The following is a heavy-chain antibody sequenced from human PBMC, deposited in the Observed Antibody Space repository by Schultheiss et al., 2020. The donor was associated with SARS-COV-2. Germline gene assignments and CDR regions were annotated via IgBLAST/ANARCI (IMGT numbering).Heavy chain of an antibody. D-gene: IGHD3-22*01. J-gene: IGHJ4*02. Sequence: GGSLRLSCAASGFTFSDYYMSWIRQAPGKGLEWVSYISSSGSTIYYADSVKGRFTISRDNSKNTLYLQMNSLKTEDTAVYYCTRDVDDSSGLNLYWGQGTLVTVSS. CDR1: GFTFSDYY. V-gene: IGHV3-11*01. CDR2: ISSSGSTI. CDR3: TRDVDDSSGLNLY.